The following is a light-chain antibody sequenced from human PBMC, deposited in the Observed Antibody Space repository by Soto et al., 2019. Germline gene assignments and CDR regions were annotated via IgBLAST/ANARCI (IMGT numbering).Light chain of an antibody. J-gene: IGLJ3*02. CDR2: SDS. V-gene: IGLV3-21*04. Sequence: SYELTQTPSLSVAPEKTASITCGGDNIGSQSVHWYQHKPGQAPILVMRSDSDRPSGIPERFSGTNSGNTDTLTISRVEAGDEADYYCQVWDSSSDRPVFGGGTKRTVL. CDR3: QVWDSSSDRPV. CDR1: NIGSQS.